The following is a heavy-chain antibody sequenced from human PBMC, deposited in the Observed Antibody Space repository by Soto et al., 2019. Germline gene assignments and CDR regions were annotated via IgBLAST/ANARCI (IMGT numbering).Heavy chain of an antibody. Sequence: QVQLVQSGAEVKKPGSSVKVSCKASGGTFSSYTISWVRQAPGQGLEWMGRIIPILGIANYAQKFQGRVTITADKSTSTAYMELSSLRSEDTAVYYCARYYYESSSYYGDYWGQGTLVTVSS. J-gene: IGHJ4*02. CDR3: ARYYYESSSYYGDY. CDR2: IIPILGIA. V-gene: IGHV1-69*02. CDR1: GGTFSSYT. D-gene: IGHD3-22*01.